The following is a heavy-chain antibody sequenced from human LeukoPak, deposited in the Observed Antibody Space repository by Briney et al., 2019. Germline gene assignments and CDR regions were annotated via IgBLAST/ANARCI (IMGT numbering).Heavy chain of an antibody. J-gene: IGHJ4*02. Sequence: GGSLRLSCAASGFXFSRFWMSWVRQAPGKGLEWMANIKQDGSEKYYVDSVKGRFTISRDNAKNSLYLQMNSLRAEDTAVFYCARDGTYTDYDPDFDIWGQGTLVTVSS. CDR3: ARDGTYTDYDPDFDI. V-gene: IGHV3-7*04. CDR2: IKQDGSEK. D-gene: IGHD5-12*01. CDR1: GFXFSRFW.